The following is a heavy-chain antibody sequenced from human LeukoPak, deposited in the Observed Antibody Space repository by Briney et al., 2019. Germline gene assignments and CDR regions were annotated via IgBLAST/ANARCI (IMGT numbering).Heavy chain of an antibody. D-gene: IGHD6-19*01. J-gene: IGHJ4*02. V-gene: IGHV4-59*01. CDR2: IYYSGNT. CDR3: TRDYTSRWCYFDH. Sequence: KPSETLSLTCTVSGGSISNYYWSWVRQPPGXGLEWIGYIYYSGNTNYNPSLKSRVTISLNTSKNQFSLKLTSVTAADTAVYYCTRDYTSRWCYFDHWGQGTLVTVSS. CDR1: GGSISNYY.